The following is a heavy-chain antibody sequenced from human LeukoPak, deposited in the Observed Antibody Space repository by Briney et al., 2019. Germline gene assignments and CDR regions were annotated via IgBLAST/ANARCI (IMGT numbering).Heavy chain of an antibody. CDR2: ISFDGREN. J-gene: IGHJ4*02. Sequence: GGSLRLSCGASGFTFNNYAMDGVGKAPGKGREGGAIISFDGRENYYADSVKGRSTISRDSSKNTLDLQMNSLRREDTAVYYCARDSSSGDFSGLIDYWGQGTLVPVSS. CDR1: GFTFNNYA. V-gene: IGHV3-30*04. CDR3: ARDSSSGDFSGLIDY. D-gene: IGHD6-6*01.